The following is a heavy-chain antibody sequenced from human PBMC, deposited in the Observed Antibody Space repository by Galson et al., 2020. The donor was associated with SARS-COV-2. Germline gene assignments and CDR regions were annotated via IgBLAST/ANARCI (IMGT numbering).Heavy chain of an antibody. CDR1: GYSFITYG. CDR3: ARDADLWSGDWYGMDV. V-gene: IGHV1-18*01. J-gene: IGHJ6*02. CDR2: ISAYNGNT. D-gene: IGHD2-21*02. Sequence: ATVKVSCMASGYSFITYGFSWVRQAPGQGLEWMGWISAYNGNTNYAQKLQGRVTMTTETSTSTAYMELRNLRSDGTAVYYCARDADLWSGDWYGMDVWGQGTTVTVSS.